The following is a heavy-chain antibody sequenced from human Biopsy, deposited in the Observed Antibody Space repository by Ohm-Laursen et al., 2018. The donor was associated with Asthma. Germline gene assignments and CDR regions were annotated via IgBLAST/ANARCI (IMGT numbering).Heavy chain of an antibody. CDR2: IWYDGSNK. D-gene: IGHD3-3*01. Sequence: SLRLSCAASGFTFSSYGMHWVRQAPGKGLEWVAVIWYDGSNKYYADSVKGRFTITRDNSKNTLYLQMNSLRAEDTAVYYCARSIYDFWSGYYGMDVWGQGTTVTVSS. CDR3: ARSIYDFWSGYYGMDV. V-gene: IGHV3-33*01. J-gene: IGHJ6*02. CDR1: GFTFSSYG.